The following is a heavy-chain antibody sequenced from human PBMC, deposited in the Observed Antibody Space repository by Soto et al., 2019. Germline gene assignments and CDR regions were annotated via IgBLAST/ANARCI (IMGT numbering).Heavy chain of an antibody. CDR1: GYTFTGYY. D-gene: IGHD6-13*01. J-gene: IGHJ4*02. CDR2: INSNSGGT. V-gene: IGHV1-2*02. Sequence: ASVKVSCKASGYTFTGYYMHWVRQAPGQGLEWMGWINSNSGGTDYAQKLQGRVTMTRDTSTSTAYMELSRLRSDDTAVYYCARVVAAAGRRECSNLPLGYWGQGPLVTVSS. CDR3: ARVVAAAGRRECSNLPLGY.